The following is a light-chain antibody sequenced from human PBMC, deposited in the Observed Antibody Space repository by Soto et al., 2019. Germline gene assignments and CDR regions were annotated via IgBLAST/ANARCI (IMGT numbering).Light chain of an antibody. V-gene: IGKV1-5*03. CDR3: QIQGT. Sequence: DIQMTQSPPTLSASVGDRVTITCRASQSLNNWLAWYQQRPGKAPKLLIYRVSNLESGVPSRFSVGGSGTEFSLTISSMEPDDFANYYCQIQGTFGQGTKVEFK. J-gene: IGKJ1*01. CDR2: RVS. CDR1: QSLNNW.